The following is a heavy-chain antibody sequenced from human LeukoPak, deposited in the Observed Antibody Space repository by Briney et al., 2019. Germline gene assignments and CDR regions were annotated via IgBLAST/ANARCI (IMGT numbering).Heavy chain of an antibody. CDR1: GFTVSSNY. V-gene: IGHV3-53*01. CDR2: IYSGGST. J-gene: IGHJ4*02. CDR3: AGGPGDY. Sequence: GVSLTLSCAASGFTVSSNYMSWVRQAPGKGLEWVSVIYSGGSTYYADSVKGRFTISRDNSKNTLYLQMNSLRAEDTAVYYCAGGPGDYWGQGTLVTVSS. D-gene: IGHD3-16*01.